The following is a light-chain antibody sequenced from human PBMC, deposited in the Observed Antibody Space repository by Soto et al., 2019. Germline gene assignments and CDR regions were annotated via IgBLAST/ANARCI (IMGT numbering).Light chain of an antibody. Sequence: EIVMTQSTATLSVSPGARATLSCRASQSVSSNLDWYQQKPGQAPRLLIYGASTRATGIPARFSGSGSGTEFTLTISSLQSEDFAVYYWQHYNNWPRTFGQGTKVEIK. V-gene: IGKV3-15*01. CDR2: GAS. J-gene: IGKJ1*01. CDR3: QHYNNWPRT. CDR1: QSVSSN.